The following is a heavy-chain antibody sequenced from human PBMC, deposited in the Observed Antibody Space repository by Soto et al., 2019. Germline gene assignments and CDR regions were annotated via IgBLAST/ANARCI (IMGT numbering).Heavy chain of an antibody. J-gene: IGHJ4*02. D-gene: IGHD4-4*01. CDR3: AIESYGNHYFDY. CDR2: ISYDGSNK. CDR1: GFRFRDFA. V-gene: IGHV3-30-3*01. Sequence: QVQLVESGGGVVQPGRSLRLSCAASGFRFRDFAMHWVRQAPGKGLEWVAVISYDGSNKYYADSVKGRFTISRDNSNNTLYLQMDSLRAEDTAVHYCAIESYGNHYFDYLGQGTLVTVSS.